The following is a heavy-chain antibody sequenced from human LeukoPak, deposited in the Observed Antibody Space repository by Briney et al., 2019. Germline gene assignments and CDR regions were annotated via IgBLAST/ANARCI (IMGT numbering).Heavy chain of an antibody. CDR2: IGSAGDT. V-gene: IGHV3-13*01. CDR1: GFTFSTYD. D-gene: IGHD3-10*01. J-gene: IGHJ4*02. Sequence: PGGSLRLSCAASGFTFSTYDMHWVRRATGKGLEWVSAIGSAGDTYYSGSVKGRFTISRDDAKNTLYLQMNSLRAEDTAVYYCAKGSITVDENWGQGTLVTVPS. CDR3: AKGSITVDEN.